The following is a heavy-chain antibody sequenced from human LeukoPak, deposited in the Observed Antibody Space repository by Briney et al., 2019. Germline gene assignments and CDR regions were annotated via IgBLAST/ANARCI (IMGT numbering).Heavy chain of an antibody. D-gene: IGHD4-17*01. CDR3: ARVPGYGLELGAFDI. Sequence: PSQTLSLTCTVSGGSISSGGYSWSWIRQPPGKGLEWIGYIYHSGSTYYNPSLKSRVTISVDRSKNQFSLKLSSVTAADTAVYYCARVPGYGLELGAFDIWGQGTMVTVSS. J-gene: IGHJ3*02. V-gene: IGHV4-30-2*01. CDR2: IYHSGST. CDR1: GGSISSGGYS.